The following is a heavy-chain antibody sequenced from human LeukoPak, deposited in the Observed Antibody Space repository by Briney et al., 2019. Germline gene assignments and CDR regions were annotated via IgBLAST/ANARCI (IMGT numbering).Heavy chain of an antibody. CDR3: GRAPSLAAGTVADDY. Sequence: PGGSLSLSCAPSVFTLSSYSMNWVRQAPGKGLEWVSSISSSSSYIFYAGSVKVRFTISRDNAKNSLYLQMDSLRAEDTAVYYCGRAPSLAAGTVADDYWGQGTLVTVSS. D-gene: IGHD6-13*01. CDR1: VFTLSSYS. CDR2: ISSSSSYI. J-gene: IGHJ4*02. V-gene: IGHV3-21*01.